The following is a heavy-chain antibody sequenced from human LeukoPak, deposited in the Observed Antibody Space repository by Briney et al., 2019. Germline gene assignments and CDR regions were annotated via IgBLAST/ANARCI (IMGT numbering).Heavy chain of an antibody. V-gene: IGHV3-33*01. Sequence: GRSLRLSCAASGFTFSSYGMHWVRQAPGKGLEWVAVIWYDGSNKYYADSVKGRFTISRDNSKNTLYLQMSSLRAEDTAVYYCASEGDSSGYQDHAFDIWGQGTMVTVSS. D-gene: IGHD3-22*01. CDR3: ASEGDSSGYQDHAFDI. CDR1: GFTFSSYG. J-gene: IGHJ3*02. CDR2: IWYDGSNK.